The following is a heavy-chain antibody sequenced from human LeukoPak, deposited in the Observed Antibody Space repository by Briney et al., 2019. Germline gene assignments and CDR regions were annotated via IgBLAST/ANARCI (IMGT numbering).Heavy chain of an antibody. CDR2: ISSSGSTI. CDR1: GFTFSSYE. CDR3: ARAENWGWRYYYYYMDV. V-gene: IGHV3-48*03. J-gene: IGHJ6*03. D-gene: IGHD7-27*01. Sequence: QSGGSLRLSCAASGFTFSSYEMNWVRQAPGKGLEWVSYISSSGSTIYYADSVKGRFTISRDNAKNSLYLQMNSLRAEDTAVYYCARAENWGWRYYYYYMDVWGKGTTVTISS.